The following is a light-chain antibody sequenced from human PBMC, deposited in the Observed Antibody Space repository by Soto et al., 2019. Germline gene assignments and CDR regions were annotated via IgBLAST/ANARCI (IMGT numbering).Light chain of an antibody. Sequence: QLVLTQSPSASASLGASVKLTCTLTSGHGSYAIAWHQQQPEKGPRFLMKLNSDGSHNKGDGIPDRFSGSSSGAERYLTISSLQSEDEADYYCHTWGTGIEVFGTGTKLTVL. V-gene: IGLV4-69*01. CDR3: HTWGTGIEV. CDR2: LNSDGSH. CDR1: SGHGSYA. J-gene: IGLJ1*01.